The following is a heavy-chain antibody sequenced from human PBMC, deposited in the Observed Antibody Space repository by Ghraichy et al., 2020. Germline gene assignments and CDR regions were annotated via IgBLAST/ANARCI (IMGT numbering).Heavy chain of an antibody. D-gene: IGHD3-10*01. Sequence: GESLNISCVASGFTFSTYAMTWVRRAPGKGLEWVSSISITGTHYTESVKGRFTISRDNSRNTLYLEMNSLRAEDTAVYYCAKEAPKWRQLYTIDFWGQGTLVAVSS. CDR2: ISITGT. CDR3: AKEAPKWRQLYTIDF. CDR1: GFTFSTYA. J-gene: IGHJ4*02. V-gene: IGHV3-23*01.